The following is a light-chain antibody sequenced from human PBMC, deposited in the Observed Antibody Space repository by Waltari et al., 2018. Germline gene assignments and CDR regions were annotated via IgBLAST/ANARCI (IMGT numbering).Light chain of an antibody. J-gene: IGKJ4*01. CDR1: KTVRTTY. Sequence: EIVLTQSPGTLSLSPGERATLSCMASKTVRTTYLAWYQQKPGQAPTLLSYGASSRATGIPDRFSGRGSGTDFSLTISSLEPEDFAVYYCQQYDISPLTFGGGTKVEIK. V-gene: IGKV3-20*01. CDR2: GAS. CDR3: QQYDISPLT.